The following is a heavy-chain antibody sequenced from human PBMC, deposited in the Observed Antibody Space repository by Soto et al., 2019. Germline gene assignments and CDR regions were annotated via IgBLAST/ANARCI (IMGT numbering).Heavy chain of an antibody. CDR2: ISYDGSNK. Sequence: PGGSLRLSCAASGFTFSSYGMHWVRQAPGKGLEWVAVISYDGSNKYYADSVKGRFTISRDNSKNTLYLQMNSLRAEDTAVYYCAESLADYNYYYYGMDVWGQGTTVTVSS. CDR1: GFTFSSYG. J-gene: IGHJ6*02. CDR3: AESLADYNYYYYGMDV. V-gene: IGHV3-30*18. D-gene: IGHD4-4*01.